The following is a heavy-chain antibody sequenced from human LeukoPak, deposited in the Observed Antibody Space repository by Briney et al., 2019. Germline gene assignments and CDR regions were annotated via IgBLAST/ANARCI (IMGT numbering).Heavy chain of an antibody. CDR3: ARGTRGTGAFFDY. Sequence: GGSLRLSCAASGFTFTTYWMHWLRQAPGKGLMWVSRISPDGSRAEYADSVKGRFTIARDNAKSTVYMQMNSLTTEDTAFYYCARGTRGTGAFFDYGGQGSLVTVSS. J-gene: IGHJ4*02. V-gene: IGHV3-74*01. D-gene: IGHD1-1*01. CDR2: ISPDGSRA. CDR1: GFTFTTYW.